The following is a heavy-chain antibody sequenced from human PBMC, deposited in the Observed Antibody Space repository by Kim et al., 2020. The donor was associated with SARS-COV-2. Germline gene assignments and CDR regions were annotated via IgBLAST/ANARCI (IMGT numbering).Heavy chain of an antibody. Sequence: ASVKVSCKASGYIFTSYAVNWMRQAPGQGLEWMGWINTNTWNPTYAQGFTGRFVFSLDTSVSTAYLQISSLQAEDTAVYYCSRPHDYIWGSYRPYFDYWGQGTLVTVSS. CDR1: GYIFTSYA. V-gene: IGHV7-4-1*02. CDR3: SRPHDYIWGSYRPYFDY. J-gene: IGHJ4*02. CDR2: INTNTWNP. D-gene: IGHD3-16*02.